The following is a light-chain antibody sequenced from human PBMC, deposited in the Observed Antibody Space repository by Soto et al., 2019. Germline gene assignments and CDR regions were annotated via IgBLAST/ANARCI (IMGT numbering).Light chain of an antibody. V-gene: IGKV1-39*01. Sequence: DIPMTKSPSSLSASVGDIITITCRASPTISTYFNWYQQKPGKAPKLMISAASRLPRGVPSRVTGSASGTEDTRTISSLQPEDFATCYCQQSHGIPYIVGRGPKVEI. CDR3: QQSHGIPYI. J-gene: IGKJ2*01. CDR1: PTISTY. CDR2: AAS.